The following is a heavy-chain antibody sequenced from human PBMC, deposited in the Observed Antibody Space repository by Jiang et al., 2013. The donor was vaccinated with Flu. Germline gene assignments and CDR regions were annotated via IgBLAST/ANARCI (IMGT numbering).Heavy chain of an antibody. Sequence: SLTCAVSGYSISSGYYWGWIRQPPRKGLEWIGSIYHSGSTYYNPSLKSRVTISVDTSKNQFSLKLSSVTAADTAVYYCARQGGYSSGWYGDYWGQGTLVTVSS. CDR2: IYHSGST. D-gene: IGHD6-19*01. CDR3: ARQGGYSSGWYGDY. J-gene: IGHJ4*02. V-gene: IGHV4-38-2*01. CDR1: GYSISSGYY.